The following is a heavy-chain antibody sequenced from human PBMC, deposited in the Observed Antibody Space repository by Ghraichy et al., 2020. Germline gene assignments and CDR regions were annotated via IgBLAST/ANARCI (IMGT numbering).Heavy chain of an antibody. V-gene: IGHV4-39*01. J-gene: IGHJ4*02. D-gene: IGHD2-21*01. CDR1: GGSISSSSYY. CDR2: IYYSGST. CDR3: AKASKGAYTGWDY. Sequence: SETLSLTCTVSGGSISSSSYYWGWIRQPPGKGLEWIGSIYYSGSTYYNPSLMSRVTISIDTSRNQFSLELRSVTAADTAVYYCAKASKGAYTGWDYWGKGTM.